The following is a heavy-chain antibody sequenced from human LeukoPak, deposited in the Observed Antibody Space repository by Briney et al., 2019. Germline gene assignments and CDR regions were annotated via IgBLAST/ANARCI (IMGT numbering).Heavy chain of an antibody. V-gene: IGHV1-8*01. CDR2: MNPNSGYT. J-gene: IGHJ6*02. Sequence: GASVKVSCKASGDTFTSYDINWVRQATGQGLEWMGWMNPNSGYTGYAQKFQGRVTMTRNTSISTAYMELSSLRSEDTAVYYCASSDYYGSGREWAVPYYYYGMDVWGQGTTVTVSS. CDR3: ASSDYYGSGREWAVPYYYYGMDV. CDR1: GDTFTSYD. D-gene: IGHD3-10*01.